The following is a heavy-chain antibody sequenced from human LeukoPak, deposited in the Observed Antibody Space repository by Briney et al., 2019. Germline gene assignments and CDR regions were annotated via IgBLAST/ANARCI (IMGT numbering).Heavy chain of an antibody. D-gene: IGHD1-26*01. Sequence: GGSLSLSCAASGFPFSNYWMHWVRQAPEKGLEWVSCINIDGSSTRYADSVNGRFTISRDNAKNTLYLQMNSLSAEDTAVYFCARGPGVGAPQAYWGQGTLVTVSS. CDR2: INIDGSST. V-gene: IGHV3-74*01. J-gene: IGHJ4*02. CDR1: GFPFSNYW. CDR3: ARGPGVGAPQAY.